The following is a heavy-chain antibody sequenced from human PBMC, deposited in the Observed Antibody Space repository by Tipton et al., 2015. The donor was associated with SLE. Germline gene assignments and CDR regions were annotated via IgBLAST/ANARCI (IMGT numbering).Heavy chain of an antibody. CDR2: IYYSGSS. CDR1: GGSISSGGYY. Sequence: TLSLTCTVSGGSISSGGYYWSGIRQHPGKGLEGIGYIYYSGSSYYNPSLNSRVTISVDTSKNQFSLKLSSVTAADTAVYYCARDGADYGDYLGYWGQGTLVTVSS. D-gene: IGHD4-17*01. J-gene: IGHJ4*02. V-gene: IGHV4-31*03. CDR3: ARDGADYGDYLGY.